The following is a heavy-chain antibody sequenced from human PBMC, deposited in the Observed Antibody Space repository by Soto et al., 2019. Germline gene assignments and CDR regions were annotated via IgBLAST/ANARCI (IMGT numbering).Heavy chain of an antibody. D-gene: IGHD6-19*01. CDR3: ARAVAVPADFDY. Sequence: GGSLRLSCAASGFTFSSYAMSWVRQAPGKGLERVSAMSGYGGSTYYADSVKGRFTISRYNSKNTLFLQMNSLRAGDTAVYYCARAVAVPADFDYWGQGTLVTVSS. J-gene: IGHJ4*02. CDR1: GFTFSSYA. CDR2: MSGYGGST. V-gene: IGHV3-23*01.